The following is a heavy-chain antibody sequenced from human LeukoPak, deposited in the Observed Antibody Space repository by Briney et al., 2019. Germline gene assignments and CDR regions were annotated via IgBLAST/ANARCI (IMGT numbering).Heavy chain of an antibody. Sequence: GGSLRLSCAASGFTVSSNYMSWVRQAPGKGLEWVSVIYSGGSTYYADSVKGRFTISRDNSKNTLYLQMNSLRAEDTAVYYCARPGIAVVGTYYYGMDVWGQGTTVTVSS. J-gene: IGHJ6*02. CDR1: GFTVSSNY. CDR3: ARPGIAVVGTYYYGMDV. CDR2: IYSGGST. V-gene: IGHV3-53*01. D-gene: IGHD6-19*01.